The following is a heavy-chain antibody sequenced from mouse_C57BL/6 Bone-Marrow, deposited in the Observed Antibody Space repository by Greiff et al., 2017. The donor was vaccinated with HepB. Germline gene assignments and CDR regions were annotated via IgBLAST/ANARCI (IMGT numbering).Heavy chain of an antibody. J-gene: IGHJ1*03. CDR3: ARGGGITTVVAPDWYFDV. Sequence: EVKLLESVAELVRPGASVKLSCTASGFNIKNTYMHWVKQRPEQGLEWIGRIDPANGNTKYAPKFQGKATITADTSSNTAYLQLSSLTSEDTAIYYCARGGGITTVVAPDWYFDVWGTGTTVTVSS. CDR1: GFNIKNTY. CDR2: IDPANGNT. D-gene: IGHD1-1*01. V-gene: IGHV14-3*01.